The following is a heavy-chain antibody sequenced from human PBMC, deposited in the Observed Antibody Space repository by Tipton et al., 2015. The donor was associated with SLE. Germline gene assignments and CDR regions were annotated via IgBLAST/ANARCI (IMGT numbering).Heavy chain of an antibody. CDR1: GGSISSGHYY. J-gene: IGHJ6*03. CDR2: IYYSGST. CDR3: ARIIRGVYYYYMDV. V-gene: IGHV4-39*01. Sequence: TLSLTCTVSGGSISSGHYYWGWIRQPPGKGLEWIGSIYYSGSTYYNPSLKSRATISVDTSKNQFSLKLSSVTAADTAVYYCARIIRGVYYYYMDVWGKGTTVTVSS. D-gene: IGHD3-10*01.